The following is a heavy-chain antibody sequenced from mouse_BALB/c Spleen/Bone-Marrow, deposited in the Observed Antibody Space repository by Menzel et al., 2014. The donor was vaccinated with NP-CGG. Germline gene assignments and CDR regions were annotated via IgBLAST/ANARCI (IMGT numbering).Heavy chain of an antibody. CDR2: ISTGGSQT. V-gene: IGHV5-6*01. J-gene: IGHJ1*01. D-gene: IGHD2-3*01. CDR1: GFTFSSYG. Sequence: EVQLVESGGDLVKPGGSLKLSCAASGFTFSSYGMSWVRQTPDKRLEWVATISTGGSQTYYTDSVKGRLTISRDNAKNTLSLQMSSQKSEDSAIYYCARRGYDNSYWYFGVWGAGTTVTVSS. CDR3: ARRGYDNSYWYFGV.